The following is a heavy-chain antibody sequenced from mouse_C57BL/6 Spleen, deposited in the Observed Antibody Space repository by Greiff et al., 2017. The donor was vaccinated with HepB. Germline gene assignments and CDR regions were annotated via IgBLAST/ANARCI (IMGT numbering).Heavy chain of an antibody. V-gene: IGHV5-4*01. CDR3: ARDGGDGYLY. CDR1: GFTFSSYA. J-gene: IGHJ2*01. D-gene: IGHD2-3*01. Sequence: EVQGVESGGGLVKPGGSLKLSCAASGFTFSSYAMSCVRQTPEKRLEWVATISDGGSYTYYPDNVKGRFTISRDNAKNNLYLQMSHLKSEDTAMYYCARDGGDGYLYWGQGTTLTVSS. CDR2: ISDGGSYT.